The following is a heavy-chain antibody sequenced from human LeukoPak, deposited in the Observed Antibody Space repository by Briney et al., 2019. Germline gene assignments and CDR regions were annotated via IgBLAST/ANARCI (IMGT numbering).Heavy chain of an antibody. Sequence: GGSLRLSCAASGFTFSSYGMHWVRQAPGKGLEWVAVISYDGSNKYYADSVKGRFTISRDNSKNTLYLQMNSLRAEDTAVYYCARGRVVVVAPIDYWGQGTLVTVSS. J-gene: IGHJ4*02. CDR2: ISYDGSNK. D-gene: IGHD2-15*01. CDR3: ARGRVVVVAPIDY. V-gene: IGHV3-30*03. CDR1: GFTFSSYG.